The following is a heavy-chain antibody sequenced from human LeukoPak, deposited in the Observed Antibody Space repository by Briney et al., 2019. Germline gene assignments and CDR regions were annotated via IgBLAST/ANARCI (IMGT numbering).Heavy chain of an antibody. CDR2: IYYSGST. CDR1: GGSISSGSYY. D-gene: IGHD1-7*01. J-gene: IGHJ5*02. Sequence: PSETLSLTCTVSGGSISSGSYYWGWIRQPPGKGLEWIGSIYYSGSTYYNPSLKSRVTISVDTSKNQFPLKLSPVTAADTAVYSCARSRWNSGGWFDPWGQGTLVTVSS. V-gene: IGHV4-39*01. CDR3: ARSRWNSGGWFDP.